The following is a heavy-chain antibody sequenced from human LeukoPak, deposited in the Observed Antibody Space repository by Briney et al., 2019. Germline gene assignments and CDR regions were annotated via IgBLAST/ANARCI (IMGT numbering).Heavy chain of an antibody. CDR1: GYTFTSYG. Sequence: ASVRVSCEASGYTFTSYGIRWGRQAPGEGVEWMGWISAYNGNTNYAHKLQGRVTMTTDTSTSTAYMELRSLRSDDTAVYYCARERTDYGDYGLDYWGQGTLVTVSS. CDR2: ISAYNGNT. J-gene: IGHJ4*02. D-gene: IGHD4-17*01. CDR3: ARERTDYGDYGLDY. V-gene: IGHV1-18*01.